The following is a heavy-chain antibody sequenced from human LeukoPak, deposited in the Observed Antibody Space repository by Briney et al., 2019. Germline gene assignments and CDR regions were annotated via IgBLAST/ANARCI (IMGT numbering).Heavy chain of an antibody. Sequence: GGSLRLSCAASGFTFDDYATHWVRQAPGKGLEWVSGISWNSGSIGYADSVKGRFTISRDNAKNSLYLQMNSLRAEDTALYYCAKVPYYYGSGSYYGNYFDYWGQGTLVTVSS. CDR1: GFTFDDYA. V-gene: IGHV3-9*01. D-gene: IGHD3-10*01. CDR2: ISWNSGSI. CDR3: AKVPYYYGSGSYYGNYFDY. J-gene: IGHJ4*02.